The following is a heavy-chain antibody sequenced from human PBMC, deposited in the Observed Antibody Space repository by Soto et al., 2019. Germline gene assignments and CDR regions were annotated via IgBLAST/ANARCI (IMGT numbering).Heavy chain of an antibody. V-gene: IGHV3-23*01. CDR3: AKQPRAFGGVFVIDY. J-gene: IGHJ4*02. D-gene: IGHD3-16*02. CDR1: GFTFTTYS. CDR2: INDGGSST. Sequence: EVHLLESGGGLVQPGGSLRLSCAASGFTFTTYSMSWVRQAPGKGLEWVSSINDGGSSTYYADAVKGRFTISRDNFKNTLHLQMNSLRAEDTAVYYCAKQPRAFGGVFVIDYWGQGSLVTVSS.